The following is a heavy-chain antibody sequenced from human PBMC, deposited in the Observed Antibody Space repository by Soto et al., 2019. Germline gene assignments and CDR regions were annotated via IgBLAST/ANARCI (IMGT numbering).Heavy chain of an antibody. Sequence: QVQLVQSGAEVKKPGSSVKVSCKASGGTFSSYPISWVRQAPGQGLEWMGRIIPILGIANYAQKFQGRVTITADKSTSTAYMELSSLRSEDTAVYYCSSVCSSTTCGNYGMDVWGQGTTVTVSS. J-gene: IGHJ6*02. CDR1: GGTFSSYP. V-gene: IGHV1-69*02. CDR3: SSVCSSTTCGNYGMDV. CDR2: IIPILGIA. D-gene: IGHD2-2*01.